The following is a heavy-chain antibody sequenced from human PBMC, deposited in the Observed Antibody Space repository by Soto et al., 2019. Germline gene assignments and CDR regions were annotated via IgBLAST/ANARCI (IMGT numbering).Heavy chain of an antibody. CDR3: ARAPYCSGGSCYPRTKFWDY. V-gene: IGHV1-18*01. Sequence: ASVKVSCKASGYTFTSYGISWVRQAPGQGLEWMGWISAYNGNTNYAQKLQGRVTMTTDTSTSTAYMELRSLRSDDTAVYYCARAPYCSGGSCYPRTKFWDYWGQGTLVTVSS. J-gene: IGHJ4*02. D-gene: IGHD2-15*01. CDR1: GYTFTSYG. CDR2: ISAYNGNT.